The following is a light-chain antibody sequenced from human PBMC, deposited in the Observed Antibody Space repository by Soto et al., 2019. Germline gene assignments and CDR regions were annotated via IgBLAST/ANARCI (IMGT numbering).Light chain of an antibody. CDR3: QQYNRSLMT. V-gene: IGKV3-20*01. CDR2: GAS. Sequence: EIVLTQSPGTLSLSPGERATLSCRASQSVGSNSLAWYRQRPGQAPLLLIYGASNRATGIPDRFSGSGSGTDFTLTISRLEPGDSAVYYCQQYNRSLMTFGRGTRVE. CDR1: QSVGSNS. J-gene: IGKJ4*01.